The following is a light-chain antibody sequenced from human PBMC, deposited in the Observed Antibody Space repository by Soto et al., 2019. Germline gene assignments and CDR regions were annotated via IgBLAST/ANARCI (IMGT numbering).Light chain of an antibody. J-gene: IGLJ1*01. CDR1: SSDVGGYYY. V-gene: IGLV2-14*01. Sequence: SALTQPASVSGSPGQSITISCTGTSSDVGGYYYVSWYQHHPGKAPKLIIYQVTNRPSGVSNRFSASKSGNTASLTISALQAEDEADYYCCSYSSSSTFYVFGTGTKVTVL. CDR2: QVT. CDR3: CSYSSSSTFYV.